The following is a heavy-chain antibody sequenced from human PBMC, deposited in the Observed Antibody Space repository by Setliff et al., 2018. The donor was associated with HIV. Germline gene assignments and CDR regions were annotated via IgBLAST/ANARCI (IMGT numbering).Heavy chain of an antibody. Sequence: PSETLSLTCTVSGGSISSSGPGYYWGWVRQAPGGGLEWIGSVYYSGITHYNPSLKSRLTMSVDTSKNQVSLKLTSVTAADTAVYYCARYKRINFACVGFDIWGQGTVVTVS. CDR2: VYYSGIT. CDR1: GGSISSSGPGYY. V-gene: IGHV4-39*07. J-gene: IGHJ3*02. D-gene: IGHD3-9*01. CDR3: ARYKRINFACVGFDI.